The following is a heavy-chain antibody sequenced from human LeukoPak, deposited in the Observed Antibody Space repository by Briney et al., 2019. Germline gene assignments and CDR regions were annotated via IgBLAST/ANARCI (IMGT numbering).Heavy chain of an antibody. CDR2: ITAGNGNT. CDR3: ATGDLGYCSSTSCPTRGNAFDI. CDR1: GYTFTTYT. D-gene: IGHD2-2*01. V-gene: IGHV1-3*01. Sequence: ASVKVSCKASGYTFTTYTIHWVRQAPGQWLVWMGWITAGNGNTRCSQNFQGRLTITRDTAASTAYMELSSLTSEDTAVYYCATGDLGYCSSTSCPTRGNAFDIWGQGTMVTVSS. J-gene: IGHJ3*02.